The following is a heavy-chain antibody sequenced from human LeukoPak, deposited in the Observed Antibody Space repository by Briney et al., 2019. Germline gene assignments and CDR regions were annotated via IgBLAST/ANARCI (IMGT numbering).Heavy chain of an antibody. CDR2: ISAYNGNT. CDR3: ARFSGYCSGGSCYNGGYNWFDP. V-gene: IGHV1-18*04. CDR1: GYTFTSYY. D-gene: IGHD2-15*01. J-gene: IGHJ5*02. Sequence: ASVKVSCKASGYTFTSYYMHWVRQAPGQGLEWMGWISAYNGNTNYAQKLQGRVTMTTDASTSTAYMGLRSLRSDDTAVYYCARFSGYCSGGSCYNGGYNWFDPWGQGTLVTVSS.